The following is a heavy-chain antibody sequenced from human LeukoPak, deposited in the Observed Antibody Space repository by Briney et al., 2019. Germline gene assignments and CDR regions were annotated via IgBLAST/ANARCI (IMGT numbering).Heavy chain of an antibody. CDR2: IYYSGST. D-gene: IGHD2-15*01. V-gene: IGHV4-59*01. CDR1: GGFISTYY. CDR3: AKGLGFYYYGMDV. Sequence: SETLSLTCTVSGGFISTYYWSWIRQPPGKGLEWIGYIYYSGSTNYNPSLKSRVTISVDTSKNQFSLKLSSVTAADTAVYYCAKGLGFYYYGMDVWGQGTTVTVSS. J-gene: IGHJ6*02.